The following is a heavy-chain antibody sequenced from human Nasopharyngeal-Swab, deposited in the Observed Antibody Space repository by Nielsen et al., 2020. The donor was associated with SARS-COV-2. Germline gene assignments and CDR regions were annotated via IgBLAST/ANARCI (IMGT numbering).Heavy chain of an antibody. CDR3: AREIGGGGGSCYYREG. V-gene: IGHV1-45*02. J-gene: IGHJ6*03. CDR2: ITPFNGNT. D-gene: IGHD2-15*01. Sequence: WVRQAPGQALEWMGWITPFNGNTNYAQKFQDRVTITRDRSMSTAYMELSSLRSEDTAMYDWAREIGGGGGSCYYREGGGKG.